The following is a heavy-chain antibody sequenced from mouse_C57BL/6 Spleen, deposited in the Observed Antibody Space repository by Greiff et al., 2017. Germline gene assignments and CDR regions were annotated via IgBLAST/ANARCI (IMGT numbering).Heavy chain of an antibody. Sequence: EVQLQQSGPELVKPGASVKIPCKASGYTFTDYNMDWVKQSHGKSLEWIGDINPNNGGTIYNQKFKGKATLTVDKSSSTAYMELRSLTSEDTAVYYCARREYYGSPFAYWGQGTLVTVSA. V-gene: IGHV1-18*01. J-gene: IGHJ3*01. CDR1: GYTFTDYN. CDR2: INPNNGGT. D-gene: IGHD1-1*01. CDR3: ARREYYGSPFAY.